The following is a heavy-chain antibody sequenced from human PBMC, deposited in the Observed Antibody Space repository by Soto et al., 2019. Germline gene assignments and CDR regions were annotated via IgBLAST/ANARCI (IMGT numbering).Heavy chain of an antibody. D-gene: IGHD4-17*01. V-gene: IGHV1-69*12. CDR3: SRGDATKIVVTTYYGMDV. Sequence: QVQLVQSGAEVKKPGSSVRVSCKASGGTLRNYGISWVRQAPGQGLEWMGGIIPVFGTANYAQKFQGRVTITEDEYTSTVYMDVTSLRSEDTAVYYCSRGDATKIVVTTYYGMDVWGQGTTVTVSS. CDR1: GGTLRNYG. CDR2: IIPVFGTA. J-gene: IGHJ6*02.